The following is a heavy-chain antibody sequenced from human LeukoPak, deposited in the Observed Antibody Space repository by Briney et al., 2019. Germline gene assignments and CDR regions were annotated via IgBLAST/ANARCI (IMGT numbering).Heavy chain of an antibody. CDR1: GYTFTSYA. V-gene: IGHV1-3*01. Sequence: GASVRVSCKASGYTFTSYAMHWVRQAPGQRLEWMGWINAGNGNTKYSQKFQGRVTITRDTSASTAYMELSSLRSEDTAVYYCARSNPTYYYGSGSYPYYFDYWGQGTLVTVSS. CDR2: INAGNGNT. CDR3: ARSNPTYYYGSGSYPYYFDY. D-gene: IGHD3-10*01. J-gene: IGHJ4*02.